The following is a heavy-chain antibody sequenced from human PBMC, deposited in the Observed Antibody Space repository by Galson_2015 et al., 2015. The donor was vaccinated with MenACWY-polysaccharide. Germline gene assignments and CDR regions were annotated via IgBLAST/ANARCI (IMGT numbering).Heavy chain of an antibody. CDR1: GFTFASYA. D-gene: IGHD6-13*01. CDR2: IRSSGTNT. Sequence: SLRLSCAASGFTFASYAMSWVRQAPGKGLEWVSAIRSSGTNTYYADSVKGRFTISGDNSKNTLYLQMNSLRAEDTAVYYCARVQGGYSNDWHHPYYFDYWGQGTLVTVSS. J-gene: IGHJ4*02. CDR3: ARVQGGYSNDWHHPYYFDY. V-gene: IGHV3-23*01.